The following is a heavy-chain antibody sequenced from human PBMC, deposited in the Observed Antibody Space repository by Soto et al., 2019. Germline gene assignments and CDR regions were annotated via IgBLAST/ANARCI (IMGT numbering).Heavy chain of an antibody. V-gene: IGHV1-18*01. CDR3: AREATAPYYYYGMDV. CDR1: GYSFTTYG. J-gene: IGHJ6*02. Sequence: QVQLVQSGGEVKKPGASVKVSCKTSGYSFTTYGISWVRQAPGQGLEWMGWISAYNGHTNYAQKLQDRVTITTDTSTITAYMELTSMRSDDTAVYYCAREATAPYYYYGMDVWGQGSTVTVSS. D-gene: IGHD1-26*01. CDR2: ISAYNGHT.